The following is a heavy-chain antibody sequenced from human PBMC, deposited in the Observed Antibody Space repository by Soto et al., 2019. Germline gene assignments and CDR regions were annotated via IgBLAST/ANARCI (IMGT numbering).Heavy chain of an antibody. Sequence: ASVKVSCKASGYTFTSFGITWVRQAPGQGLEWMGWISAYNGNTNFAQKLQGRVTMTTDKSTSTAYMELRSLRSDDTAVYYCARRGCGGSCFDYWGQGTLVTVSS. J-gene: IGHJ4*02. D-gene: IGHD2-15*01. CDR1: GYTFTSFG. V-gene: IGHV1-18*01. CDR3: ARRGCGGSCFDY. CDR2: ISAYNGNT.